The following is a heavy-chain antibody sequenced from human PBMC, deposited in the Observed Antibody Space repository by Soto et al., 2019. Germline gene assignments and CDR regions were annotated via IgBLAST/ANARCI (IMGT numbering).Heavy chain of an antibody. D-gene: IGHD3-9*01. Sequence: EVQLLESGGGLEQPGGSLRLSCAASGFTFSDYAMSWVRQAPGKGLEWVTTITGNSSNLYYTDSVKGRFAISRDNSRNILFLQMNSLTAEDTAVYYCAKGGAVYGLLTHDYWGQGTLVTVSS. CDR2: ITGNSSNL. CDR1: GFTFSDYA. V-gene: IGHV3-23*01. J-gene: IGHJ4*02. CDR3: AKGGAVYGLLTHDY.